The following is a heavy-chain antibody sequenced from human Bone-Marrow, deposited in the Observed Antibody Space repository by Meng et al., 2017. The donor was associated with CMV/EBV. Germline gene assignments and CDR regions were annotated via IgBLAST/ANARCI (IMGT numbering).Heavy chain of an antibody. V-gene: IGHV4-39*07. CDR3: ARALQYQLLYQNYYYYGMDV. CDR1: GGSISSSSYY. J-gene: IGHJ6*02. CDR2: IYYSGST. D-gene: IGHD2-2*02. Sequence: GSLRLSCTVSGGSISSSSYYWGWIRQPPGKGLEWIGSIYYSGSTYYNPSLKSRVTISVDTSKNQFSLKLSSVTAANTAVYYCARALQYQLLYQNYYYYGMDVWRQGTTVTVSS.